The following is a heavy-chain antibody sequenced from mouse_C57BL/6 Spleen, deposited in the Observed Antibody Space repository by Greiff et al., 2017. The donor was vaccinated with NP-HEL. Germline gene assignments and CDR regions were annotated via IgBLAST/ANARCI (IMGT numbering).Heavy chain of an antibody. V-gene: IGHV1-62-2*01. CDR3: ARHEEATTVVAKYYAMDY. Sequence: VQLQESGAELVKPGASVKLSCKASGYTFTEYTIHWVKQRSGQGLEWIGWFYPGSGSIKYNEKFKDKATLTADKSSSTVYMELSRLTSEDSAVYFCARHEEATTVVAKYYAMDYWGQGTSVTVSS. J-gene: IGHJ4*01. CDR1: GYTFTEYT. CDR2: FYPGSGSI. D-gene: IGHD1-1*01.